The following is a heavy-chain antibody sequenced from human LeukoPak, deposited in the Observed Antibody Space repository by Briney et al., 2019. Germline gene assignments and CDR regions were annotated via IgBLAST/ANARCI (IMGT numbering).Heavy chain of an antibody. Sequence: ASVKVSCKASGGTFSSYAISWVRQAPGQGLEWMGGIIPIFGTANYAQKFQGRVTITADESTSTAYMELRSLRSEDTAVYYCARAGAIAVAGTLDYWGQGTLVTVSS. J-gene: IGHJ4*02. CDR3: ARAGAIAVAGTLDY. CDR2: IIPIFGTA. D-gene: IGHD6-19*01. CDR1: GGTFSSYA. V-gene: IGHV1-69*13.